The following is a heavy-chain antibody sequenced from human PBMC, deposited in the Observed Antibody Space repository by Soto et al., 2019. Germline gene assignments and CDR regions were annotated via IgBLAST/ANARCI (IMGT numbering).Heavy chain of an antibody. V-gene: IGHV4-61*01. CDR2: IFYNGTA. Sequence: VQLQQSGPGLVKPSETLSLTCSVSGGSVSSGSFHWSWIRESPGKGLQFIGSIFYNGTANYSPSLKNRVTISIDTSQSQYSLKLVSVAAADTAVYYCARIGGWYDIDFWGQGNLVPVSS. CDR3: ARIGGWYDIDF. D-gene: IGHD6-19*01. CDR1: GGSVSSGSFH. J-gene: IGHJ4*02.